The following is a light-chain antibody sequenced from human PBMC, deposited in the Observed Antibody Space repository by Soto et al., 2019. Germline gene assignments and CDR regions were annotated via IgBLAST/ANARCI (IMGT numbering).Light chain of an antibody. Sequence: DIQMTQSPSTLSASVGDRVATPCRASQTISSWLAWYQQKPGKAPKLLIYKASTLKSGVPSRFSGSGSGTEFTLTISSLQPDDFATYYCQDYNSYSEAFGQGTKVDIK. V-gene: IGKV1-5*03. CDR2: KAS. CDR1: QTISSW. J-gene: IGKJ1*01. CDR3: QDYNSYSEA.